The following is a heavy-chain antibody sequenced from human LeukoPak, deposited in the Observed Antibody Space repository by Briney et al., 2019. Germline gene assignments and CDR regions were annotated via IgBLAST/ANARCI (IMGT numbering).Heavy chain of an antibody. CDR2: IIPIFGTA. J-gene: IGHJ5*02. Sequence: SVKVSCKASGGTFSSCAISWVRQAPGQGLEWMGRIIPIFGTANYAQKFQGRVTITADKSTSTAYMELSSLRSEDTAVYYCARGTTVTTRAWFDPWGQGTLVTVSS. CDR1: GGTFSSCA. D-gene: IGHD4-17*01. CDR3: ARGTTVTTRAWFDP. V-gene: IGHV1-69*06.